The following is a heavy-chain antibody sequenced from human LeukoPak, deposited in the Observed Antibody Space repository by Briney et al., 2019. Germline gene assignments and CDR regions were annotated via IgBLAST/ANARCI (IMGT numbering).Heavy chain of an antibody. J-gene: IGHJ4*02. D-gene: IGHD3-10*01. CDR2: INPDSGDT. CDR1: GYSITGYY. CDR3: AREVGYLLGEYRLGF. V-gene: IGHV1-2*02. Sequence: VASVKVSCKASGYSITGYYMHWVRQAPGQGLEWMGWINPDSGDTKYAQKFQGRVTMTRDTSISTAYMEVSRLRFDDTAMYYCAREVGYLLGEYRLGFWGPGTLVTVSS.